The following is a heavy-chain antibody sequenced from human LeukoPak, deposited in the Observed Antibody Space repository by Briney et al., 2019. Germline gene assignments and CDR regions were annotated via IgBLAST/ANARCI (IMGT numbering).Heavy chain of an antibody. CDR1: GFIFSDYY. J-gene: IGHJ5*02. Sequence: GGSLRLSCAASGFIFSDYYMSWIRQAPGKGLEWVSYISNSDSSINYADSVKGRFTISRDNAKNSLLLHMNSLRAEDTAIYYCARVRYCNIGSCRADPWGQGTLVTVSS. D-gene: IGHD2-15*01. CDR2: ISNSDSSI. V-gene: IGHV3-11*01. CDR3: ARVRYCNIGSCRADP.